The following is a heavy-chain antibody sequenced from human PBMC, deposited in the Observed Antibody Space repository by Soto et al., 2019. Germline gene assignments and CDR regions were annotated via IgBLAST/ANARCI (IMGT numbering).Heavy chain of an antibody. J-gene: IGHJ4*02. CDR1: GSTFSSYA. D-gene: IGHD6-13*01. CDR3: AKSGGSIAAAGCFDY. CDR2: ISGSGGGT. V-gene: IGHV3-23*01. Sequence: EVQLLESGGGLVQPGGSLRLSCAASGSTFSSYAMSWVRQAPGKGLEWVSSISGSGGGTYYADSVKGRFTISRDNSKNTLYLQMNNLRAEDTAVYYCAKSGGSIAAAGCFDYWGQGTLVTVSS.